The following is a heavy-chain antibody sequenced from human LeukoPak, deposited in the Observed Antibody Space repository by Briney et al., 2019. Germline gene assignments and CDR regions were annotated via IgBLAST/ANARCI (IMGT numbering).Heavy chain of an antibody. J-gene: IGHJ4*02. Sequence: GGSLRLSCAASGFTFSSYSMNWVRQAPGKGLEWVSSISTSSSYIHYADSVKGRFTISRDNAKNSLYLQMNSLRAEDTAVYYCARGTLNIPGEHGAFDYWGQGTLVTVSS. CDR2: ISTSSSYI. CDR1: GFTFSSYS. D-gene: IGHD1-14*01. V-gene: IGHV3-21*01. CDR3: ARGTLNIPGEHGAFDY.